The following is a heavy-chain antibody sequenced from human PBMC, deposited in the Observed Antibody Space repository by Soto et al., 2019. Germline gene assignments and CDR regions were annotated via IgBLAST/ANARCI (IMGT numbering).Heavy chain of an antibody. V-gene: IGHV1-24*01. CDR2: FDPEDGET. Sequence: GASVKVSCKVSGYTLTELSMHWVRRAPGKGLERMGGFDPEDGETIYAQKFQGRVTMTEDTSTDTAYMELSSLRSEDTAVYYCATLIVVVTIFDYWGQGTLVTVSS. J-gene: IGHJ4*02. CDR1: GYTLTELS. D-gene: IGHD3-22*01. CDR3: ATLIVVVTIFDY.